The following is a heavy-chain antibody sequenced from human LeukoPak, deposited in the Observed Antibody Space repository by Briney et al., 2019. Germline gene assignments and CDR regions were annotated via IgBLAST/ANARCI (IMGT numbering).Heavy chain of an antibody. CDR3: AHSQETYYDYVWGSYRRYYFDY. J-gene: IGHJ4*02. CDR2: IYWNDDK. Sequence: SGPTLVKPTQTLTLTCTFSGFSLSTRGVGVGWIRQPPGKALEWLALIYWNDDKRYSPSLKSRLTITKDTSKNQVVLTMTNMDPVDTATYYCAHSQETYYDYVWGSYRRYYFDYWGQGTLVTVSS. CDR1: GFSLSTRGVG. V-gene: IGHV2-5*01. D-gene: IGHD3-16*02.